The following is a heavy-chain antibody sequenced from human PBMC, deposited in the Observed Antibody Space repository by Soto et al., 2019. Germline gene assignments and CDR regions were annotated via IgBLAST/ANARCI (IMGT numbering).Heavy chain of an antibody. D-gene: IGHD3-9*01. Sequence: ASVKVSCKASGYTFTSYDINWVRQATGQGLEWMGWMNPNSGNTGYAQKFQGRVTMTRNTSISTAYMELSSLRSEDTAVYYCATSKDYDIFTGLYRMDVWGQGTTVTVSS. CDR1: GYTFTSYD. CDR3: ATSKDYDIFTGLYRMDV. V-gene: IGHV1-8*01. CDR2: MNPNSGNT. J-gene: IGHJ6*02.